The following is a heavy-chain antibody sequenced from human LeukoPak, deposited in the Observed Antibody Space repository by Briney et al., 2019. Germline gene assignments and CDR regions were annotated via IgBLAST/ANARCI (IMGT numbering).Heavy chain of an antibody. Sequence: ASVKVSCKASGYTFTSYGISWVRQAPGQGLEWMGWISAYNSNTNYAQKLQGRVTMTTDTSTSTAYMELRGLRSDDTAVYYCARDLVVGARHGYWGQGTLVTVSS. CDR2: ISAYNSNT. D-gene: IGHD1-26*01. J-gene: IGHJ4*02. CDR1: GYTFTSYG. CDR3: ARDLVVGARHGY. V-gene: IGHV1-18*01.